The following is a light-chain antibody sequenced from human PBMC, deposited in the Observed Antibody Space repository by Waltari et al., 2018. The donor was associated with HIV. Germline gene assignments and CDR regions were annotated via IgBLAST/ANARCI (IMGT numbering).Light chain of an antibody. CDR2: GVT. Sequence: QSALTQPASMSGPPGQSITISCTGTSSDIGGYGYVSWYQHNTGKVPNLIFCGVTGRPAGISSRFSGSKAGATASPTSSGLQTEEAADYYCSSYTSSRTLLFGGGTKVTVL. V-gene: IGLV2-14*03. CDR3: SSYTSSRTLL. CDR1: SSDIGGYGY. J-gene: IGLJ2*01.